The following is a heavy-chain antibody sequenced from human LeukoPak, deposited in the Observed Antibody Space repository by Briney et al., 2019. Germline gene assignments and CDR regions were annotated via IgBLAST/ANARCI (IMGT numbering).Heavy chain of an antibody. CDR3: AKEYGSGSFYYYYYMDV. CDR1: GFTFSSYW. Sequence: GGSLRLSCAASGFTFSSYWMSWVRQAPGRGLEWVANIKQDGSEKYYVDSVKGRFTISRDNAKNSLCLQMNSLRDEDTAVYYCAKEYGSGSFYYYYYMDVWGKGTTVTISS. V-gene: IGHV3-7*03. CDR2: IKQDGSEK. J-gene: IGHJ6*03. D-gene: IGHD3-10*01.